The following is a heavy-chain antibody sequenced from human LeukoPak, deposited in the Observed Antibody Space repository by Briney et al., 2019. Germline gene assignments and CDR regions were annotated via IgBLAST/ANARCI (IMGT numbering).Heavy chain of an antibody. V-gene: IGHV4-34*01. J-gene: IGHJ6*02. D-gene: IGHD3-3*01. CDR3: ARVPYDFWSGYEYYYYNYGMDV. Sequence: SETLSLTCAVYGGSFSGYYWSWIRQPPGKGLEWIGEINHSGSTNYNPSLKSRVTISVDTSKNQFSLKLSSVTAADTAVYYCARVPYDFWSGYEYYYYNYGMDVWGQGTTVTVSS. CDR1: GGSFSGYY. CDR2: INHSGST.